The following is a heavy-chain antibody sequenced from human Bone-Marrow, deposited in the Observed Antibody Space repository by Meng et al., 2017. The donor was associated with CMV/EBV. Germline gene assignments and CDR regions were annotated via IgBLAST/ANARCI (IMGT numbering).Heavy chain of an antibody. CDR3: ARVGSYCSSTSCYTVFFDY. D-gene: IGHD2-2*02. Sequence: TFTGYYMHWVRQAPGQGLEWMGWINPNSGGTNYAQKFQGRVTMTRDTSISTAYMELSRLRSDDTAVYYCARVGSYCSSTSCYTVFFDYWGQGTLVTVSS. V-gene: IGHV1-2*02. J-gene: IGHJ4*02. CDR2: INPNSGGT. CDR1: TFTGYY.